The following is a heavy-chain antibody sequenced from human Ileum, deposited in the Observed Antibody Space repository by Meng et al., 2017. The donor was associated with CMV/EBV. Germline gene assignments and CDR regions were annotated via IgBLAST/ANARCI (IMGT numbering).Heavy chain of an antibody. V-gene: IGHV4-39*07. Sequence: GSLRLSCTVSGGSIDSSTYYWGWIRQPPGKGLEWIGSVSYTGDTDYNASLRSRVTMSVDTSQSQFFLKVNSVTAADTAVYSCVRIPNTGINGRGWFDLWGQGVLVTVSS. CDR2: VSYTGDT. J-gene: IGHJ5*01. CDR3: VRIPNTGINGRGWFDL. D-gene: IGHD2-8*02. CDR1: GGSIDSSTYY.